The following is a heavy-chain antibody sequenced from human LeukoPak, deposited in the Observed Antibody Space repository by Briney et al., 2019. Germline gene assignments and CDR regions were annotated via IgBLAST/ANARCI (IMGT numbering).Heavy chain of an antibody. D-gene: IGHD1-1*01. CDR2: IIPIFGTA. CDR3: AREMPELEPNWFDP. V-gene: IGHV1-69*05. CDR1: GGTFSSYA. Sequence: ASVKVSCKASGGTFSSYAISWVRQAPGQGLEWMGGIIPIFGTANYAQKFQGRVTITTDESTSTAYMELSGLRSEDTAVYYCAREMPELEPNWFDPWGQGTLVTVSS. J-gene: IGHJ5*02.